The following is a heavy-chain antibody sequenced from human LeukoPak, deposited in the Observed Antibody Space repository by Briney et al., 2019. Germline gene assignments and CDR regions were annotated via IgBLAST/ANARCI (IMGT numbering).Heavy chain of an antibody. Sequence: PGGSLRLSCAASGFTFSSYGMHWVRQAPGQGLEWVAVIWYDGSNKYYADSVKGRFTISRDNSKNTLYLQMNSLRAEDTAVYYCAKESGFWSGYYMDVWGKGTTVTVSS. CDR3: AKESGFWSGYYMDV. CDR2: IWYDGSNK. CDR1: GFTFSSYG. J-gene: IGHJ6*04. V-gene: IGHV3-33*06. D-gene: IGHD3-3*01.